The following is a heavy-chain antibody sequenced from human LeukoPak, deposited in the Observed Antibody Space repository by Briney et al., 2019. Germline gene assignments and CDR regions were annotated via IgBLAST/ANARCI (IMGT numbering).Heavy chain of an antibody. J-gene: IGHJ6*02. V-gene: IGHV3-23*01. CDR1: GFTFSSYA. CDR3: AKSGEVLRTTYYGMDV. D-gene: IGHD2/OR15-2a*01. Sequence: GGSLRLSCAASGFTFSSYAMTWVRQAPGGGLEWISAIRGSTNTPYYADSVKGRFTISRDNSKNTLYLQMISLRADDTAVYYCAKSGEVLRTTYYGMDVWGQGTTVTVSS. CDR2: IRGSTNTP.